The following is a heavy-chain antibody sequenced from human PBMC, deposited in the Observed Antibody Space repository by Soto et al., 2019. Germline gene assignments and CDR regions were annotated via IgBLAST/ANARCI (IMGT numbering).Heavy chain of an antibody. V-gene: IGHV3-21*01. CDR1: GFSFSNDN. Sequence: GGSLRLSCAASGFSFSNDNMNWIRQAPGKGLEWVSSISSSSSYIYYADSVKGRFTISRDNAKNSLYLQMNSLRAEDTAVYYCARDNLPLELRFIGAFDIWGQGTMVTVSS. CDR2: ISSSSSYI. CDR3: ARDNLPLELRFIGAFDI. J-gene: IGHJ3*02. D-gene: IGHD1-7*01.